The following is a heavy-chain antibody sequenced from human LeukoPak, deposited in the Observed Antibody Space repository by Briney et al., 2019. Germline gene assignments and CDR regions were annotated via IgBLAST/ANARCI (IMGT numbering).Heavy chain of an antibody. Sequence: GGSLRLSCAASGFSFSDYGMSWVRQAPGKGLEWVSGINWSGGSTDYADSVKGRFTVSRNNARISLSLQMNNLRAEDTALYYCASPLRYFDWFRPYYFDYWGQGTLVTVSS. J-gene: IGHJ4*02. CDR1: GFSFSDYG. CDR3: ASPLRYFDWFRPYYFDY. D-gene: IGHD3-9*01. CDR2: INWSGGST. V-gene: IGHV3-20*04.